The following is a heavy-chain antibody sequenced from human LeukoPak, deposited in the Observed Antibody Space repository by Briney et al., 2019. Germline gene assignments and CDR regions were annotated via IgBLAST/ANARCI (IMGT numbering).Heavy chain of an antibody. D-gene: IGHD3-10*01. Sequence: GGSLRLSCAVSGFTFSDHYMDWVRQAPGKGLEWIGRSRNEGHSYSTDFATSVRGRASLSSDHSRNSLYLQINSLRTDDTAVYYCVALLRGIGYWGQGTLVTVSS. V-gene: IGHV3-72*01. J-gene: IGHJ4*02. CDR2: SRNEGHSYST. CDR1: GFTFSDHY. CDR3: VALLRGIGY.